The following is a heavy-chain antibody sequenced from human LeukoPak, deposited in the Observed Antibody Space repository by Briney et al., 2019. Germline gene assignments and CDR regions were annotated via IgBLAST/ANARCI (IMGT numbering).Heavy chain of an antibody. CDR1: GFTFDDYA. Sequence: AGGSLRLSCAASGFTFDDYAMHWVRHGPGKGLEWVSGISWNSGSIGYADSVKGRFTISRDNAKNSLYLQMNSLRAEDTALYYCAKDTYYDFTSSFDYWGQGTLVTVSS. CDR3: AKDTYYDFTSSFDY. J-gene: IGHJ4*02. CDR2: ISWNSGSI. V-gene: IGHV3-9*01. D-gene: IGHD3-3*01.